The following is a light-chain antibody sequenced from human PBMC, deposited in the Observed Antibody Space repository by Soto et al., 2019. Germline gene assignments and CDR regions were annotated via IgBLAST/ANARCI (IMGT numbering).Light chain of an antibody. CDR1: SSDVGGYNY. J-gene: IGLJ1*01. CDR2: EVS. V-gene: IGLV2-8*01. CDR3: SSYAGSNIYV. Sequence: QSVLTQPPSASGSPGQSVTISCTGTSSDVGGYNYVSWYQQHPGKAPKLMIYEVSERPSGVPDRFSGSKSGNTASLTVSGLQAEDEPDYYCSSYAGSNIYVFGTGTKVTVL.